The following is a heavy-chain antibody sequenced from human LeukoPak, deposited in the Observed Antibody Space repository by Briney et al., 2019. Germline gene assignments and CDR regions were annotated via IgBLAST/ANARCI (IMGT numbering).Heavy chain of an antibody. V-gene: IGHV4-39*01. CDR3: ARHSSSGAAFDI. CDR2: IYYSGST. J-gene: IGHJ3*02. D-gene: IGHD6-6*01. CDR1: GGSISSSSYY. Sequence: PSETLSLTCTVSGGSISSSSYYWGWIRQPPGKGLERIGSIYYSGSTYYNPSLKSRVTISVDTSKNQFSLKLSSVTAADTAVYYCARHSSSGAAFDIWGQGTMVTVSS.